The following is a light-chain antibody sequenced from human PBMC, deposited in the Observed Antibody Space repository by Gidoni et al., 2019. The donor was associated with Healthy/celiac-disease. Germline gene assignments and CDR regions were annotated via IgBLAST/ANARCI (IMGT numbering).Light chain of an antibody. V-gene: IGKV3-11*01. J-gene: IGKJ3*01. CDR2: DAA. CDR1: QSVSSY. Sequence: EFVLTQPPATLSLPPGERATLSCRASQSVSSYLAWYQQKPGQAPRLLIYDAANRATGIPARFSGSGSGTDFTLTISSLEPEDFAVYYCQQRSNWPPFTFGPGTKVDIK. CDR3: QQRSNWPPFT.